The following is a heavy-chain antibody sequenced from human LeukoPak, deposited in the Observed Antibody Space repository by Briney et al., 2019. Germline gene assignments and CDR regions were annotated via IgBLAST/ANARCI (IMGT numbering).Heavy chain of an antibody. V-gene: IGHV3-13*01. J-gene: IGHJ3*02. Sequence: PGGSLRLSCAASGFSFSDYSVNWVRQAPGKGLEWVSAIGTAGDTYYPGSVKGRFTISRENAKNSLYLQMNSLRAGDTAVYYCAREGRLGAFDIWGQGTMVTVSS. CDR2: IGTAGDT. D-gene: IGHD3-16*01. CDR3: AREGRLGAFDI. CDR1: GFSFSDYS.